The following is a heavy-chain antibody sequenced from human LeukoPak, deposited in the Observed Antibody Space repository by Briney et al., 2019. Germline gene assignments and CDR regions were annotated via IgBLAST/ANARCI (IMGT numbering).Heavy chain of an antibody. CDR1: GFTFSSYW. J-gene: IGHJ5*02. CDR2: INGDGSST. Sequence: QPGGSLRLSCAASGFTFSSYWMHWVRQAPGKGLVWVSRINGDGSSTSYADSVKGRFTISRDNAKNSLYLQMNSLRAEDTAVYYCARDGCSSTSCYADWFDPWGQGTLVTVSS. D-gene: IGHD2-2*01. V-gene: IGHV3-74*01. CDR3: ARDGCSSTSCYADWFDP.